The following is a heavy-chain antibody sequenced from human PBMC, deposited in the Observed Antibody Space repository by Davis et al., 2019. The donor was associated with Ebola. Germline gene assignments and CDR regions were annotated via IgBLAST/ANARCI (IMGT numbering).Heavy chain of an antibody. J-gene: IGHJ4*02. Sequence: SETLSLTCTVSGGSISSYYWSWIRQPPGKGLEWIGYIYYSGSTNYNPSLKSRVTISVDTSKNQFSLKLSSVTAADTAVYCARGSYGSSFDYWGQGTLVTVSS. V-gene: IGHV4-59*01. CDR3: ARGSYGSSFDY. D-gene: IGHD5-18*01. CDR1: GGSISSYY. CDR2: IYYSGST.